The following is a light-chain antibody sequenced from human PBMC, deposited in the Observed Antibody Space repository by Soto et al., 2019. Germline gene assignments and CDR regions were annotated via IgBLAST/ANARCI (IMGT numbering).Light chain of an antibody. CDR3: SSYTRRSKYV. V-gene: IGLV2-14*01. J-gene: IGLJ1*01. CDR2: EVS. Sequence: QSALTQPASVSWSPGQSITISCTGTSSDVCYYNYVSWYQQHPGKAPNLMIYEVSSRPSGVSNRFSGSKSGNTASLTISGLQAEDEADYYCSSYTRRSKYVFGTGTKVTV. CDR1: SSDVCYYNY.